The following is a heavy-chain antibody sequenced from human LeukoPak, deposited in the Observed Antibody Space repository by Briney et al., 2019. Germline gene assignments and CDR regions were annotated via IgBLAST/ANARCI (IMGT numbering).Heavy chain of an antibody. V-gene: IGHV3-23*01. D-gene: IGHD3-22*01. J-gene: IGHJ4*02. CDR3: AKGAGNNYYDSSGYPEPIDY. CDR1: GFTFSSYA. CDR2: ISGSGGST. Sequence: PGGSLRLSCAASGFTFSSYAMSWVRQAPGKGLEWVSAISGSGGSTYYADSVKGRFTISRDNSKNTLYLQMNSQRAEDTAVYYCAKGAGNNYYDSSGYPEPIDYWGQGTLVTVSS.